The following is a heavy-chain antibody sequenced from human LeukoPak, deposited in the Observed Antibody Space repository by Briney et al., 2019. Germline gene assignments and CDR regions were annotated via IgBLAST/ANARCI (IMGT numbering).Heavy chain of an antibody. Sequence: GGSLRLSCAASEITFSSYSMNWVRQAPGKGLEWVSSISSSSSYIYYADSVKGRFTISRDNAKNSLYLQMNSLRAEDTAVYYCARDGLDYYDSSGFYFDYWGQGTLVTVSS. CDR1: EITFSSYS. CDR3: ARDGLDYYDSSGFYFDY. D-gene: IGHD3-22*01. J-gene: IGHJ4*02. V-gene: IGHV3-21*01. CDR2: ISSSSSYI.